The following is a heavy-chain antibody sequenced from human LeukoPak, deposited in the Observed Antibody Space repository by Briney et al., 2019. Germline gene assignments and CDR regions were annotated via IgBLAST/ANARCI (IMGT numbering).Heavy chain of an antibody. CDR1: GFTFSSYA. J-gene: IGHJ4*02. V-gene: IGHV3-30-3*01. CDR2: ISYDGSNK. CDR3: ARESGSYHLLWY. D-gene: IGHD1-26*01. Sequence: PGGSLRLSCAASGFTFSSYAVHWVRQAPGKGLEWVAVISYDGSNKYYADSVKGRFTISRDNSKNTLYLQMNSLRAEDTAVYYCARESGSYHLLWYWGQGALVTVSS.